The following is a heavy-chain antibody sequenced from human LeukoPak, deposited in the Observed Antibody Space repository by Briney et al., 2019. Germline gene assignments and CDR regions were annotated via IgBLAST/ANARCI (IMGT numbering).Heavy chain of an antibody. CDR1: GGSISSSSYY. CDR2: IYYSGST. V-gene: IGHV4-39*01. D-gene: IGHD3-9*01. CDR3: ARLTVLRYFDWFYGMDV. J-gene: IGHJ6*02. Sequence: SETLSLTCTVSGGSISSSSYYWGWIRQPPGKGLEWIGSIYYSGSTYYNPSLKSRVTISVDTSKNQFSLKLSSVTAADTALYYCARLTVLRYFDWFYGMDVWGQGTTVTVSS.